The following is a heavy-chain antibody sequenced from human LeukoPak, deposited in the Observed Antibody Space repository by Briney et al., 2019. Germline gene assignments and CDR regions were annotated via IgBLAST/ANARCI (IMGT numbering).Heavy chain of an antibody. CDR3: ARDLDYYGSGGEWFDP. D-gene: IGHD3-10*01. CDR2: IHYRGGT. CDR1: GGSISNENW. V-gene: IGHV4-4*02. Sequence: PSGTLSLTCAVSGGSISNENWWSWVRQPPGKGLEWIGEIHYRGGTNYNPSLRSRVTISVDTSKNQFSLKLSSVTAADTAVYYCARDLDYYGSGGEWFDPWGQGTLVTVSS. J-gene: IGHJ5*02.